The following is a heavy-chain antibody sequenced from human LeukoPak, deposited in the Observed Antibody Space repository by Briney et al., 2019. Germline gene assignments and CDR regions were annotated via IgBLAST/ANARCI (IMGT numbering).Heavy chain of an antibody. D-gene: IGHD6-19*01. CDR3: ARVFSGWYNWFDP. J-gene: IGHJ5*02. Sequence: SVKVSCKASGGTFSSYAISWVRQAPGQGLEWMGGIIPIFGTANYAQKFQGRVTITADESTSTAYMELSSLRSEDTAVYYCARVFSGWYNWFDPWGQGTLVTVSS. CDR2: IIPIFGTA. V-gene: IGHV1-69*13. CDR1: GGTFSSYA.